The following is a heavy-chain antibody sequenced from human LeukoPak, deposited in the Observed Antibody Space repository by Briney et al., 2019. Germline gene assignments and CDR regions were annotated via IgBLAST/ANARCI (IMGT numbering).Heavy chain of an antibody. V-gene: IGHV3-30*18. Sequence: GGSLRLSCAASGFTFSNYGIHWVRQAPGKGLEWVAVISYDGNNKYYADSVKGRFTTSRDNSKNTLFLQMNSLRAEDTAVYYCAKGVDYCSGGSCPADYWGPGTLVTVSS. CDR2: ISYDGNNK. CDR3: AKGVDYCSGGSCPADY. D-gene: IGHD2-15*01. J-gene: IGHJ4*02. CDR1: GFTFSNYG.